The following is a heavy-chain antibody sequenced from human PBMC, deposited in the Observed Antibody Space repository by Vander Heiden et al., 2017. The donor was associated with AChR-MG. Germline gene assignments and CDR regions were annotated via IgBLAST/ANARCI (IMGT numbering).Heavy chain of an antibody. Sequence: QVQLVQSGAEVKKPGSSVKVSCKASGGTFSSYAISWVRQAPGQGLEWMGGIIPIFGTANYAQKFQGRVTITADKSTSTAYMELSSLRSEDTAVYYCARPLVTAIPGYYYYYGMDVWGQGTTVTVSS. CDR3: ARPLVTAIPGYYYYYGMDV. CDR1: GGTFSSYA. J-gene: IGHJ6*02. D-gene: IGHD2-21*02. V-gene: IGHV1-69*06. CDR2: IIPIFGTA.